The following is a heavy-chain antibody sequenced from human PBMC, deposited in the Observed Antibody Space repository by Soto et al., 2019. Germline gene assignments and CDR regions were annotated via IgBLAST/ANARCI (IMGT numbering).Heavy chain of an antibody. Sequence: PGGSLRLSCAASGFTFSSYGMPWVRQAPGKGLEWVAVISYDGSNKYYADSVKGRFTISRDNSKNTLYLQKNSVRAEDTAVYYCSQDPGGYGSRRAGPWGQRALVSVP. CDR2: ISYDGSNK. J-gene: IGHJ4*02. D-gene: IGHD3-10*01. V-gene: IGHV3-30*18. CDR3: SQDPGGYGSRRAGP. CDR1: GFTFSSYG.